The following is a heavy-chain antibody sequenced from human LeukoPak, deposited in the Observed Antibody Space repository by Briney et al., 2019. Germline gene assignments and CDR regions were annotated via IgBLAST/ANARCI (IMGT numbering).Heavy chain of an antibody. CDR2: IYPADSDT. V-gene: IGHV5-51*01. D-gene: IGHD3-10*01. J-gene: IGHJ3*01. CDR3: ARTGYHYGSGSHYAFDV. Sequence: GESLKISGEAPGNTFSNLWIGWGRQIPGKGLGCRGRIYPADSDTRYSPYFEGQVSISVDKSITTAYLQWSSLKDSDTAIYYCARTGYHYGSGSHYAFDVWGQGTVVTVSS. CDR1: GNTFSNLW.